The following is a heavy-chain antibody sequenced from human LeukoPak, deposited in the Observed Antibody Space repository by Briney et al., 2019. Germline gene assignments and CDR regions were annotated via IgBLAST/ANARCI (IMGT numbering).Heavy chain of an antibody. V-gene: IGHV3-23*01. D-gene: IGHD6-25*01. J-gene: IGHJ4*02. CDR2: TSDRGDYT. CDR1: GFTFTSYS. Sequence: PGGSLRLSCAASGFTFTSYSMSWVRQAPGKGLEWVSGTSDRGDYTYYADSVKGRFTISRDSSKNTLFLQMNSLRLEDTAVYYCARENLAAAADYWGQGTVVTVSS. CDR3: ARENLAAAADY.